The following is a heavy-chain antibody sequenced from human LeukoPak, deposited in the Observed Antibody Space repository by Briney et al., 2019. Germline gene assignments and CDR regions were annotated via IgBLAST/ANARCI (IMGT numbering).Heavy chain of an antibody. CDR2: ISAYNGNT. CDR3: AKTLDYGDYGAFDI. Sequence: GASVKVSCKASGYTFTSYGISWVRQAPGQGLEWMGWISAYNGNTNYAQKLQGRVTMTTDTSTSTAYMELRSLRSGDTAVYYCAKTLDYGDYGAFDIWGQGTMVTVSS. D-gene: IGHD4-17*01. J-gene: IGHJ3*02. V-gene: IGHV1-18*01. CDR1: GYTFTSYG.